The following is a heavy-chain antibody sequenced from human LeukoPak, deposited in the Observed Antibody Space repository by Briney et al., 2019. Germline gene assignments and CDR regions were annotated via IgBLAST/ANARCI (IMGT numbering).Heavy chain of an antibody. CDR1: GYTFTGYY. CDR2: INPNNGAT. D-gene: IGHD1-26*01. J-gene: IGHJ4*02. V-gene: IGHV1-2*06. Sequence: GASVKVSCKASGYTFTGYYMHWVRQAPGQGLEWRGRINPNNGATNYAQKLQGRVTITGDTSISTAYMELSSLRSDDTAVYYCTRESGSYHGNDYWGQGTLVTVSS. CDR3: TRESGSYHGNDY.